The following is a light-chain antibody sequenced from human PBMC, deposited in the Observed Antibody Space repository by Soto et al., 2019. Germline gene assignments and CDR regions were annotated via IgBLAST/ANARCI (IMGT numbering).Light chain of an antibody. Sequence: SYVLTQPPSVSVAPGKAARITCGGNNIGSKSVHWYQQKPGQAPLLVIYYDRDRPSGIPERFSGSNSGNTATLTISGVEAGDEADYYCQRWGGGSGHRVFGGGTKLTVL. CDR1: NIGSKS. CDR2: YDR. J-gene: IGLJ2*01. V-gene: IGLV3-21*04. CDR3: QRWGGGSGHRV.